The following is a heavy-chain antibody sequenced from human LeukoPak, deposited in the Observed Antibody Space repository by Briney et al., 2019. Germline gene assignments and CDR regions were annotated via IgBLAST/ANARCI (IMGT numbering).Heavy chain of an antibody. D-gene: IGHD2-2*01. CDR1: GYSISSGYY. CDR2: IYHSGST. V-gene: IGHV4-38-2*01. Sequence: SETLSLTCAVSGYSISSGYYWGWIRQPPGKGLEWIGSIYHSGSTYYNPSLKSRVTISVDTSKNQFSLKLSSVTAADTAVYYCARLACSSTSCYDYWGQGTLVTVPS. J-gene: IGHJ4*02. CDR3: ARLACSSTSCYDY.